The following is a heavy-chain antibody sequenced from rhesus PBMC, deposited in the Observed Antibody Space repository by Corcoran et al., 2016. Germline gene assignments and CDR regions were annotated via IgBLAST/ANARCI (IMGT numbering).Heavy chain of an antibody. J-gene: IGHJ4*01. V-gene: IGHV4-173*01. D-gene: IGHD2-2*01. CDR3: ARVPLYGNFDY. CDR1: GGSISSTY. Sequence: QLQLQESGPGLVKPSATLSLTCAVSGGSISSTYWSWIRQPPGKGREWIGRISGSGGSTDYNPSLKSRVTMSTDTSKNQFALKLSAVTAADTAVYYCARVPLYGNFDYWGQGVLVTVSS. CDR2: ISGSGGST.